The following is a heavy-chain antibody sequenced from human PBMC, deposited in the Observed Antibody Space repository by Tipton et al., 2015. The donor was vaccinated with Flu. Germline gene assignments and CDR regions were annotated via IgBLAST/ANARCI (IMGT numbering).Heavy chain of an antibody. D-gene: IGHD5-18*01. V-gene: IGHV4-59*08. CDR1: GGSITSYY. Sequence: TLSLTCSVSGGSITSYYWSWIRQPPGKGLEWIAYIHYSGITNYNPSLTSRVAISTDTSRNQISLRLSSVAAADTAVYYCAGRGRRTSVVTAFDDWGQGTLVTVSS. CDR2: IHYSGIT. CDR3: AGRGRRTSVVTAFDD. J-gene: IGHJ4*02.